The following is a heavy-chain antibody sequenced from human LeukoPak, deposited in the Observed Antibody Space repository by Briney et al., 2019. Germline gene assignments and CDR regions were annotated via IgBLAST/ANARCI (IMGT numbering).Heavy chain of an antibody. CDR2: IIPIFGTA. V-gene: IGHV1-69*06. CDR3: ARVDIPSYRPGYYYYYMDV. Sequence: SVKVSCKASGCTFSSYAISWVRQAPGQGLEWMGGIIPIFGTANYAQKFQGRVTITADKSTSTAYMELSSLRSEDTAVYYCARVDIPSYRPGYYYYYMDVWGKGTTVTVSS. D-gene: IGHD3-16*02. CDR1: GCTFSSYA. J-gene: IGHJ6*03.